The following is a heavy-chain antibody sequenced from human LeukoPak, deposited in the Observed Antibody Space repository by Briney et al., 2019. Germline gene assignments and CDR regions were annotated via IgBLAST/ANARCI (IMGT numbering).Heavy chain of an antibody. J-gene: IGHJ4*02. CDR1: GDSISSNNW. V-gene: IGHV4-4*02. CDR2: ISHAGST. CDR3: TRSRGSWSLDY. Sequence: PSETLSLTCTVSGDSISSNNWWNWVRQPPGKGLDWIGEISHAGSTKYNPSLKNRVTISKDDSKNQFSLKLNSVTAADTAAYYCTRSRGSWSLDYWGQGALVTVSS. D-gene: IGHD3-10*01.